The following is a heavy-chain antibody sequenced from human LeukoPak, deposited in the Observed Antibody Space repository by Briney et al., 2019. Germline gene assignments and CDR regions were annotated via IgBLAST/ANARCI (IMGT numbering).Heavy chain of an antibody. V-gene: IGHV4-34*01. CDR2: ISPSGSP. Sequence: PSETLSLTCAVSGDSLRRYYWTWIRQPPGKGLEWLGEISPSGSPKYNPSLKSRATISVDTSKNQFSLRLTSVTAAATALYYCASVRHDPLEYYYYIDVWGKGTTVTVSS. CDR3: ASVRHDPLEYYYYIDV. J-gene: IGHJ6*03. CDR1: GDSLRRYY. D-gene: IGHD2/OR15-2a*01.